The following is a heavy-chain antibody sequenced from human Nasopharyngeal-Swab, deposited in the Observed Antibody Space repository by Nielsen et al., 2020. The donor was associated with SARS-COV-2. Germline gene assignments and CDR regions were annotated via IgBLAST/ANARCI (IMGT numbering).Heavy chain of an antibody. D-gene: IGHD6-6*01. CDR2: IIPIFGTA. CDR3: ARCLVLGAARYFDY. V-gene: IGHV1-69*13. Sequence: SVKVSCKASGGTFSSYAIRWVRQAPGQGLEWMGGIIPIFGTANYAQKFQGRVTITADESTSTAYMELSSLRSEDTAVYFCARCLVLGAARYFDYWGQGTLVTVSS. J-gene: IGHJ4*02. CDR1: GGTFSSYA.